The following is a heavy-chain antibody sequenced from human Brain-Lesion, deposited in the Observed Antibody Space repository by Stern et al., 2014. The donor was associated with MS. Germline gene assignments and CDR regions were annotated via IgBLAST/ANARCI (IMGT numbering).Heavy chain of an antibody. CDR2: SDHSGST. CDR3: ARFPASRPHVFDS. J-gene: IGHJ4*02. V-gene: IGHV4-4*02. D-gene: IGHD6-13*01. Sequence: QLQLQESGPGLVKPSGTLSLTCAVSGGSISSSNWWSWVRQSPGKGLEWIGESDHSGSTIYNPSPKSRITVSVDKPKNRFSLNLRSVTAADTAVYFCARFPASRPHVFDSWGQGTLVTVSS. CDR1: GGSISSSNW.